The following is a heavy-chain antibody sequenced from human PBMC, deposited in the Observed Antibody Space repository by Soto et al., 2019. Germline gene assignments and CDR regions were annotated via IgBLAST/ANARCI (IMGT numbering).Heavy chain of an antibody. V-gene: IGHV3-23*01. CDR2: ISGSGGST. J-gene: IGHJ4*02. CDR1: GFTFSSYA. D-gene: IGHD3-9*01. Sequence: GGSLRLSCAASGFTFSSYAMSWVRQAPGKGLEWVSAISGSGGSTYYADSVKGRFTISRDNSKNTLYLQMNSLRAEDTAVYYCAKISRSMLTGYYDYWGQGTLVTVSS. CDR3: AKISRSMLTGYYDY.